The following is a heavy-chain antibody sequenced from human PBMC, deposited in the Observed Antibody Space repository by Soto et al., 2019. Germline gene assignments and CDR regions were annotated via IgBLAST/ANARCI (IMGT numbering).Heavy chain of an antibody. Sequence: GASVKVSCKASGGTFSGYAISWVRQAPGQGLEWMGGIIPIFGTANYAQKFQGRVTITADESTSTAYMELSSLRSEDTAVYYCARPGGYCSSTSCYTRGYYGMDVWGQGTTVTVSS. CDR3: ARPGGYCSSTSCYTRGYYGMDV. J-gene: IGHJ6*02. CDR1: GGTFSGYA. V-gene: IGHV1-69*13. D-gene: IGHD2-2*02. CDR2: IIPIFGTA.